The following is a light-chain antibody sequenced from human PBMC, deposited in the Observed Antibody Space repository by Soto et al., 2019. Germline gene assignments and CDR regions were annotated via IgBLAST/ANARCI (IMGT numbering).Light chain of an antibody. Sequence: QSALTQPASVSGSPGQSISISCSGTSRDIGAYNYVSWYLQHPGKAPKLMIYEVVNRPSGVSNRFSGSKSGNTASLTISGLQAEDEADYYCSSYTSSSTLVVFGGGTKVTVL. CDR2: EVV. CDR1: SRDIGAYNY. V-gene: IGLV2-14*01. CDR3: SSYTSSSTLVV. J-gene: IGLJ2*01.